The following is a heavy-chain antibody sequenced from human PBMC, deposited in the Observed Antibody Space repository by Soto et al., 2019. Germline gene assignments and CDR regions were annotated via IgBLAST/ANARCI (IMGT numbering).Heavy chain of an antibody. CDR2: ISSSSSYI. J-gene: IGHJ4*02. Sequence: EVQLVESGGGLVKPGGSLRLSCAASGFTFSSYSMNWVRQAPGKGLEWVSSISSSSSYIYYTDSVKGRFTISRDNAKNSLYLQMNSLRAEDTAVYYCARETSGGDFPDYWGQGTLVTVSS. V-gene: IGHV3-21*01. D-gene: IGHD4-17*01. CDR1: GFTFSSYS. CDR3: ARETSGGDFPDY.